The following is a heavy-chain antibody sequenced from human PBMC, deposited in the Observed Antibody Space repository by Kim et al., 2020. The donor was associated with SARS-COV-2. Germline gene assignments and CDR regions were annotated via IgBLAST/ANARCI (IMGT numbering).Heavy chain of an antibody. CDR2: INHSGST. J-gene: IGHJ6*01. CDR1: GGSFSGYY. Sequence: SETLSLTCAVYGGSFSGYYWSWIRQPPGKGLEWIGEINHSGSTNYNPSLKSRVTISVDTSKNQFSLKLSSVIAADTAVYYCARGLGYYGSGSYYPPYYY. CDR3: ARGLGYYGSGSYYPPYYY. V-gene: IGHV4-34*01. D-gene: IGHD3-10*01.